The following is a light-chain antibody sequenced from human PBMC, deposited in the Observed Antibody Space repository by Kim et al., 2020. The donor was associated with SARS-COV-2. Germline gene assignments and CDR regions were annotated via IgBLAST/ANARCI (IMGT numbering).Light chain of an antibody. CDR1: SRDVSGYNN. CDR2: DVS. V-gene: IGLV2-14*03. Sequence: GQSCNISCTDTSRDVSGYNNVSWCQQHTGRAPKLMVFDVSNRRSGVSNRFSGAKSGNTASLTISGLQAENEADYYCSSYTSSSTLVIGGGTQLTVL. CDR3: SSYTSSSTLV. J-gene: IGLJ2*01.